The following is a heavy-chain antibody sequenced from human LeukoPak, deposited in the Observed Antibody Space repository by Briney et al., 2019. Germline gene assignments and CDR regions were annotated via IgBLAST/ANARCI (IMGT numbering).Heavy chain of an antibody. CDR2: IYPRDSAT. D-gene: IGHD6-6*01. Sequence: GESLKISCRVSGYSFTSYWIGWVRQMSGKGMGWMGIIYPRDSATRYTTPFQGQVTISADKPIRTAYLQWSSLKASHTAMYYSARRGSQYSSSSGQTNYCFDYWGQGTLVNVPS. J-gene: IGHJ4*02. CDR3: ARRGSQYSSSSGQTNYCFDY. V-gene: IGHV5-51*04. CDR1: GYSFTSYW.